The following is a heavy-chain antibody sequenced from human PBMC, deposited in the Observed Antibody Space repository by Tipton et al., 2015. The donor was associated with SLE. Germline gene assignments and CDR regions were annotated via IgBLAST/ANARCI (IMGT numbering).Heavy chain of an antibody. CDR1: GFTFSSYA. Sequence: SLRLSCAASGFTFSSYAMHWVRQAPGKGLEWVAVISYDGSHKNYADSVKGRFTISRDNSKNTLYLQMSSLRAEDTAVYYCARSPGIVVDAVVIDYYYYMDVWGKGATVAVSS. D-gene: IGHD3-22*01. CDR2: ISYDGSHK. J-gene: IGHJ6*03. V-gene: IGHV3-30*04. CDR3: ARSPGIVVDAVVIDYYYYMDV.